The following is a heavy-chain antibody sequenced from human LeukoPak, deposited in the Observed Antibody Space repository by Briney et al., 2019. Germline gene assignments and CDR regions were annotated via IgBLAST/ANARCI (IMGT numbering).Heavy chain of an antibody. J-gene: IGHJ5*02. D-gene: IGHD3-22*01. Sequence: GASVKVSCKASGYTFTSYAMHWVRQAPGQRLEWMGWINAGNGNTKYSQKFQGRVTITRDTSASTAYIELSSLRSEDTAVYYCARVDYYDSSGYYYWFDPWGQGTLVTVSS. CDR1: GYTFTSYA. V-gene: IGHV1-3*01. CDR2: INAGNGNT. CDR3: ARVDYYDSSGYYYWFDP.